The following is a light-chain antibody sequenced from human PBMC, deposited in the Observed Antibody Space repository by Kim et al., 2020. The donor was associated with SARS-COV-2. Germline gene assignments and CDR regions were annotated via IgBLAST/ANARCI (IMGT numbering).Light chain of an antibody. CDR1: SSDVGHDKF. CDR2: DVS. Sequence: QSALTQPASVSGSPGQSITISCTGTSSDVGHDKFVSWFQQHPGKAPRLMMYDVSKRPSGVSDRFSGSKSGNTASLTISGLRAEDEADYYCSSYTTSSTWVFGGGTKLTVL. J-gene: IGLJ3*02. CDR3: SSYTTSSTWV. V-gene: IGLV2-14*01.